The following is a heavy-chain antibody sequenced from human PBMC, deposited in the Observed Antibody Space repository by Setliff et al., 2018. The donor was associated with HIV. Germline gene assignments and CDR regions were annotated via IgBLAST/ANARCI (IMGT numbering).Heavy chain of an antibody. V-gene: IGHV1-18*01. J-gene: IGHJ4*01. CDR2: RSGYNGNT. D-gene: IGHD3-22*01. Sequence: ASVQVSCKTSGYTFTNYGSSWVRQAPGHGLEWMGRRSGYNGNTKYAQKFQGRLTITADKSTITVHVELSSLRSDDTAVYFCARGALVAVFDFDYWGQGTLVTVSS. CDR1: GYTFTNYG. CDR3: ARGALVAVFDFDY.